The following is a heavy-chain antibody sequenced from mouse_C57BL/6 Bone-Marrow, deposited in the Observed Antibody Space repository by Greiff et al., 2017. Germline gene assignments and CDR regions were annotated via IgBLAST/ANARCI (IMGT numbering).Heavy chain of an antibody. CDR1: GYAFSSSW. D-gene: IGHD2-3*01. CDR3: ARTGWLLGKMDY. J-gene: IGHJ4*01. CDR2: IYPGDGDT. Sequence: QVQLKQSGPELVKPGASVKISCKASGYAFSSSWMNWVKQRPGKGLEWIGRIYPGDGDTNYNGKFKGKATLTADKSSSTAYMQLSSLTSEDSAVYFCARTGWLLGKMDYWGQGTSVTVSS. V-gene: IGHV1-82*01.